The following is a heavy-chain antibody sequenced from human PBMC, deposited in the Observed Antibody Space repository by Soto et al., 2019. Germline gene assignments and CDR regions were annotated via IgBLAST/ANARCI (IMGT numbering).Heavy chain of an antibody. D-gene: IGHD6-6*01. CDR2: INSNGRST. J-gene: IGHJ6*02. CDR1: GFTISNYW. V-gene: IGHV3-74*01. Sequence: QRLSCAASGFTISNYWMHWVRQVPGKGLVWVSRINSNGRSTNYADSVKGRFTISRDNATNTLHLQMDSLRAEDTAMYFCARGGAARAYYYYGLDVWGLGTTVTVSS. CDR3: ARGGAARAYYYYGLDV.